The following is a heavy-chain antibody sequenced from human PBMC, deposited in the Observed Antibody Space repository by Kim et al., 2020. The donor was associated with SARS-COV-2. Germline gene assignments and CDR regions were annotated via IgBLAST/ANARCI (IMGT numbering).Heavy chain of an antibody. V-gene: IGHV3-7*01. Sequence: GGSLRLSCVASGFSIGNDWMSWVRQAPGKGLEWVSMIKGDGSEEYYVDSVKGRFTMSRDNAKNLLYLQMSSLRNEDTAIDYCADLDTAHVPVGIWGQGTLFSVSS. J-gene: IGHJ4*02. D-gene: IGHD3-10*02. CDR3: ADLDTAHVPVGI. CDR1: GFSIGNDW. CDR2: IKGDGSEE.